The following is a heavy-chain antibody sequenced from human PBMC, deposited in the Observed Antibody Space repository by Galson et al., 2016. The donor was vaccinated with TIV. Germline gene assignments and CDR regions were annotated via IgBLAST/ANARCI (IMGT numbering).Heavy chain of an antibody. Sequence: SETLSLTCTVSGFSIGSGYYWAWIRQPPGKGLEWIGTIYHRGSTYYSPSLKSRLTMSLDTSKNQFSVTLNSVTAADTAVYYCARDRPSGLFDHWGQGTQVTVSS. V-gene: IGHV4-38-2*02. CDR3: ARDRPSGLFDH. J-gene: IGHJ4*02. CDR2: IYHRGST. D-gene: IGHD1-26*01. CDR1: GFSIGSGYY.